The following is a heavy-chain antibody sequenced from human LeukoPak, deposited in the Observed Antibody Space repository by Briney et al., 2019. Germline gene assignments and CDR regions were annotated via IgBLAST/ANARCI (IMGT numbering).Heavy chain of an antibody. CDR2: IYYSGSS. J-gene: IGHJ3*02. CDR3: ARLGYCSGGNCYFRGAFDI. D-gene: IGHD2-15*01. V-gene: IGHV4-39*01. Sequence: SETLSLTCTVSGGSISSSNYYWGWIRQPPGKGLEWIGSIYYSGSSYYNPSLKSRVTISVDTSKNQFSLRLRSMTAADTAVYYCARLGYCSGGNCYFRGAFDIWGQGTMVTVSS. CDR1: GGSISSSNYY.